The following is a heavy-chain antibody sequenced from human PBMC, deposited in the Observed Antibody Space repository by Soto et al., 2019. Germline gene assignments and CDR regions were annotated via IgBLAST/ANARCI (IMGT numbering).Heavy chain of an antibody. V-gene: IGHV3-48*01. CDR2: ISGASGTI. D-gene: IGHD2-15*01. CDR1: GFTFRIYN. Sequence: EVQLVESGGGLVQPGGSLRLSCAASGFTFRIYNMNWVRQAPGKGLEWLSYISGASGTIYYADSMQGRFTISRDNAKISLYLQMNSLRAEDTAMYYCARDCGYCYGMDVWGQGTTVTVSS. CDR3: ARDCGYCYGMDV. J-gene: IGHJ6*02.